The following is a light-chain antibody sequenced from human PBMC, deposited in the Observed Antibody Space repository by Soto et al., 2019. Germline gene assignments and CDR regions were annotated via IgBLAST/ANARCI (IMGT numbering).Light chain of an antibody. J-gene: IGKJ1*01. CDR3: QQSYSTHWT. CDR1: QSISSY. V-gene: IGKV1-39*01. Sequence: DIQMTQSPSSLSASVGDRVTITCRASQSISSYLNWYQQKPGKAPKLLIYAASSLQSGVPSRFSGSGSGTDFTLTISSLRPEDFATYYCQQSYSTHWTFGQGTKVDIK. CDR2: AAS.